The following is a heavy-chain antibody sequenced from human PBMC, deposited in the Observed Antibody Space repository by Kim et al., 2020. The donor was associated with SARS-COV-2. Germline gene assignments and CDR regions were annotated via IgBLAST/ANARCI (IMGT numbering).Heavy chain of an antibody. J-gene: IGHJ5*02. CDR1: GFTFSSYA. CDR3: ARDGDAGWFDP. V-gene: IGHV3-30*04. Sequence: GGSLRLSCAASGFTFSSYAMHWVRQAPGKGLEWVAVISYDGSNKYYADSVKGRFTISRDNSKNTLYLQMNSLRAEDTAVYYCARDGDAGWFDPWGQGTLVTVSS. CDR2: ISYDGSNK. D-gene: IGHD2-8*01.